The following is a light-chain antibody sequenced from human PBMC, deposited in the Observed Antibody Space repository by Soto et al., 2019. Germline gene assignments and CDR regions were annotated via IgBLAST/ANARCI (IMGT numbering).Light chain of an antibody. Sequence: IQMNQSPSTLSASVGDRVTITCRASQSISSWLAWYQQKPGKAPKLLIYDASSLESGVQSRFSGSGSGTEFTLTISSLQPDDFATYYCQQYNSYSWTFGQGTKVDI. V-gene: IGKV1-5*01. CDR1: QSISSW. CDR2: DAS. J-gene: IGKJ1*01. CDR3: QQYNSYSWT.